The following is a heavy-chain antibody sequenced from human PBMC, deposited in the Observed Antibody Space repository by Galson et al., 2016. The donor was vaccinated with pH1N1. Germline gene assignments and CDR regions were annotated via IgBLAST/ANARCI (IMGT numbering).Heavy chain of an antibody. CDR2: INPLFGTG. D-gene: IGHD6-25*01. CDR1: GGTFFNYA. CDR3: ARDGGRAGAFDL. Sequence: SVKVSCKASGGTFFNYAITWVRQAPGQGLEWMGGINPLFGTGYNARNFQGRFTITADKSTSTTYLELNSLTSEDNALYFCARDGGRAGAFDLWGQGTMVTVSS. V-gene: IGHV1-69*06. J-gene: IGHJ3*01.